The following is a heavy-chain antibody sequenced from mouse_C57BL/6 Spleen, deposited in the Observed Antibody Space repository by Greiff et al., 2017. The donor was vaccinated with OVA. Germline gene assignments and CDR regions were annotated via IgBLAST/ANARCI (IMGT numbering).Heavy chain of an antibody. CDR3: ARRYPDD. V-gene: IGHV5-17*01. J-gene: IGHJ2*01. CDR1: GFTFSDYG. D-gene: IGHD5-1-1*01. CDR2: ISSGGSTL. Sequence: EVQVVESGGGLVKPGGSLKLSCAASGFTFSDYGLHWVRQAPEKGLEWVAYISSGGSTLYSAATVKGRFTLSRDNAKNTLFLQMTSLRSEDTAMYYCARRYPDDWGQGTTLTVSS.